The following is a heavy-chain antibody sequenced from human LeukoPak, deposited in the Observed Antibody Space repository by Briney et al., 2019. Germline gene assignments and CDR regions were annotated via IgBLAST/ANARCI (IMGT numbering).Heavy chain of an antibody. CDR3: ARADYDILTGYVYYYYMDV. CDR2: IYYSGST. V-gene: IGHV4-39*07. D-gene: IGHD3-9*01. CDR1: GGSISSSSYY. J-gene: IGHJ6*03. Sequence: SETLSLTCTISGGSISSSSYYWGWIRQPPGQGLEWIGSIYYSGSTYYNPSLKSRVTISVDTSKNQFSLKLSSVTAADTAVYYCARADYDILTGYVYYYYMDVWGKGTTVTVSS.